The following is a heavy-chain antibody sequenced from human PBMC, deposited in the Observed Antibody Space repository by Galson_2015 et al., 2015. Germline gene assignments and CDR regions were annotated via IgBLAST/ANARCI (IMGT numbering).Heavy chain of an antibody. Sequence: SVKVACKASGYTFTGYYMHWVRQAPGQGLEWMGWINPNSGDTSYAQKFQGWVTMTRDTSISTAYMELSRRRSDVTAVYYCARGPGLLATTPFDYWGQGTLVTVSS. D-gene: IGHD1-1*01. V-gene: IGHV1-2*04. CDR2: INPNSGDT. J-gene: IGHJ4*02. CDR1: GYTFTGYY. CDR3: ARGPGLLATTPFDY.